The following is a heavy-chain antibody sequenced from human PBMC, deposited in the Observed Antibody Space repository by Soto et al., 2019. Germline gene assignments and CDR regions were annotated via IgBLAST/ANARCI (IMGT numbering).Heavy chain of an antibody. Sequence: ASVKVSCTASGYTLTSYYMHWVRQAPGQGLEWMGIINPSGGSTSYAQKFQGRVTMTRDTSTSTVYMELSSLRSEDTAVYYCAREGYSSSSGLSRYYFDYWGQGTLVTVSS. J-gene: IGHJ4*02. V-gene: IGHV1-46*03. CDR2: INPSGGST. D-gene: IGHD6-6*01. CDR3: AREGYSSSSGLSRYYFDY. CDR1: GYTLTSYY.